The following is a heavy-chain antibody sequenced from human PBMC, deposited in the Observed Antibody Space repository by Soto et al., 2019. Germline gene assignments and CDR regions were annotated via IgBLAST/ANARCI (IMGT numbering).Heavy chain of an antibody. V-gene: IGHV3-30*03. D-gene: IGHD1-20*01. CDR1: GFTFSNYG. CDR3: ARVGSRYNRNDGNYFDY. Sequence: PGGSLRLSCEASGFTFSNYGTHWVRQAPGEGLEWVAHISYDGSNEHYTDSVKGRFTISRDNSKNRLFLHMNSLSSEDTAVYYCARVGSRYNRNDGNYFDYWGQGTLVTASS. CDR2: ISYDGSNE. J-gene: IGHJ4*02.